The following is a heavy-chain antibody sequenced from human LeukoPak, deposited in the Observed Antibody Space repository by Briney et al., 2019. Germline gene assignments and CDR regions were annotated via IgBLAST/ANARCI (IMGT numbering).Heavy chain of an antibody. CDR3: ARRESYYDILTGYSSYWYFDL. CDR1: GGSISRSNW. D-gene: IGHD3-9*01. CDR2: IYHSGST. V-gene: IGHV4-4*02. J-gene: IGHJ2*01. Sequence: PSGTLSLTCAVSGGSISRSNWWTWVRQPPGKGLEWIGEIYHSGSTNYNPSLKSRVTISVDKSKNQFSLKLSSVTAADTAVYYCARRESYYDILTGYSSYWYFDLWGRGTLVTVSS.